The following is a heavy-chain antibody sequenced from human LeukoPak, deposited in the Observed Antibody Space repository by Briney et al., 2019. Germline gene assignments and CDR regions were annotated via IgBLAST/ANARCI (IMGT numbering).Heavy chain of an antibody. V-gene: IGHV4-34*01. CDR3: NWFDP. D-gene: IGHD3-10*01. J-gene: IGHJ5*02. CDR1: GASFSNYY. Sequence: PLETLSLTCAVYGASFSNYYWSWIRQPPGKGLEWIGETDHSGSTKCNPSLKGRVTISLDTSKNQFSLDLTSVTAADTGVGSYNWFDPWGQGTLVSVSS. CDR2: TDHSGST.